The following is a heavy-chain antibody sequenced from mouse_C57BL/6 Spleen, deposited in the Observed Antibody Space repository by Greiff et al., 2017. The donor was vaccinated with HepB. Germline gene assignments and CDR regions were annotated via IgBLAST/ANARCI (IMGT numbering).Heavy chain of an antibody. V-gene: IGHV1-54*01. CDR1: GYAFTNYL. CDR2: INPGRGGT. Sequence: VQLQQSGAELVRPGTSVKVSCKASGYAFTNYLIEWVKQRPGQGLEWIGVINPGRGGTNYNEKFKGKATLTADKSSSTAYMQLSSLTSEDSAVYFCARSHYDYDEGAWFAYWGQGTLVTVSA. D-gene: IGHD2-4*01. J-gene: IGHJ3*01. CDR3: ARSHYDYDEGAWFAY.